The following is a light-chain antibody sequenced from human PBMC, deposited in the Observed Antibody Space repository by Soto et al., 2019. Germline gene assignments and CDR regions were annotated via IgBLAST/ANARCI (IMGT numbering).Light chain of an antibody. J-gene: IGKJ4*01. CDR3: QQCSTSPLT. V-gene: IGKV3-20*01. CDR1: QSVPKNY. CDR2: DAS. Sequence: EIVLTQSPGTLSLSPGERATLSCRASQSVPKNYLAWYQQKPGQAPRLLIHDASSRATGIPDRFSGSGSGTDFTLTINTLEPEDFAVYYCQQCSTSPLTVGGGTKVDIK.